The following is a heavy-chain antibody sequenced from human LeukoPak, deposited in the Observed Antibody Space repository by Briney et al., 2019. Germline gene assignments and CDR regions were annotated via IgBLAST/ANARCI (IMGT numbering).Heavy chain of an antibody. CDR3: AKEPGGDDEEKYFDS. J-gene: IGHJ4*02. Sequence: GGSLRLSCAASGFIFSNYGMHWVRQAPGKGLEWVAFIRSDGTNEYYADSVKGRLSISRDNSKKTLYLQMNSLTPGDTAVYYCAKEPGGDDEEKYFDSCGERNPVTVSS. CDR2: IRSDGTNE. V-gene: IGHV3-30*02. D-gene: IGHD3-16*01. CDR1: GFIFSNYG.